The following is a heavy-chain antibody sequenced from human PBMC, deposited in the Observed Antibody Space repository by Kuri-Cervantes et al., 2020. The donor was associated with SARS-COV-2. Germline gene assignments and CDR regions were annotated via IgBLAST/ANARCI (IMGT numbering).Heavy chain of an antibody. CDR1: GGSISSSSYY. J-gene: IGHJ6*02. V-gene: IGHV4-39*07. CDR2: IYYSGST. D-gene: IGHD4-23*01. Sequence: SCTVSGGSISSSSYYWGWIRQPPGKGLEWIGSIYYSGSTYYNPSLKSRVTISVDTSKNQFSLKLSSVTAADTAVYYCARDGGGARDYYYGMDVWGQGTTVTVSS. CDR3: ARDGGGARDYYYGMDV.